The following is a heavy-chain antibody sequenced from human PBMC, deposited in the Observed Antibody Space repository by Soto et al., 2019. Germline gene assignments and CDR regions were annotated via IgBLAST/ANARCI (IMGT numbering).Heavy chain of an antibody. CDR3: AREETAWPLAYGLDV. V-gene: IGHV3-21*01. CDR1: VFSCSTYS. Sequence: GGSLRLCCEASVFSCSTYSMHWCRQAPGKGLEWVSSIGRRSDIYYADSVKGRFTISRDNAKNSVSLQMNSLRDEDTAVYYCAREETAWPLAYGLDVWGQGTTVTVSS. CDR2: IGRRSDI. J-gene: IGHJ6*02. D-gene: IGHD2-21*02.